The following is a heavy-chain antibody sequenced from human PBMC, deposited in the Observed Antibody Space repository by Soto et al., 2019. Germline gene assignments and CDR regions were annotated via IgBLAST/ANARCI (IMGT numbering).Heavy chain of an antibody. J-gene: IGHJ4*02. Sequence: EVQLLESGGGLVQPGGSLRLSCAASGFTFSTYTMSWVRQAPGKGLEWISAVSGSGGSTYYADSVKGRFTISRDNSKDTLYLQMNNLRAEDTAVDYCATPPDDNWNDYWGQGTLVTVSS. D-gene: IGHD1-20*01. CDR1: GFTFSTYT. CDR2: VSGSGGST. V-gene: IGHV3-23*01. CDR3: ATPPDDNWNDY.